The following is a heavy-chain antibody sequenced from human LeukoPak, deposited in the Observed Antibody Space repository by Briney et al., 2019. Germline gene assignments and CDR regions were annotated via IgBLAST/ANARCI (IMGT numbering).Heavy chain of an antibody. V-gene: IGHV3-23*01. D-gene: IGHD3-10*01. CDR1: GFTFSKHG. CDR3: AKDDAWIRFGE. CDR2: ISPSGDIT. Sequence: PGGTLRLSCAASGFTFSKHGMNWVRQAPGKGLGWVSGISPSGDITYYADSVKGRFTISRDNSKNTLYLELISLTAEDTAVYYCAKDDAWIRFGEWSQGTLVTVSS. J-gene: IGHJ4*02.